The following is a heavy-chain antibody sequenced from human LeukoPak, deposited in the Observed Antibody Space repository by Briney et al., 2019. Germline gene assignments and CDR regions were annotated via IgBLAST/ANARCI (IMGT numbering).Heavy chain of an antibody. J-gene: IGHJ4*02. V-gene: IGHV3-53*01. CDR1: GFTVSSNY. D-gene: IGHD3-22*01. CDR2: IYSGGST. CDR3: AKDPHYYDSSGYYDY. Sequence: PGGSLRLSCAASGFTVSSNYMSWVRQAPGKGLEWVSIIYSGGSTYYADSVKGRFTISRDNSKNTLYLQMNSLRAEDTAVYYCAKDPHYYDSSGYYDYWGQGTLVTVSS.